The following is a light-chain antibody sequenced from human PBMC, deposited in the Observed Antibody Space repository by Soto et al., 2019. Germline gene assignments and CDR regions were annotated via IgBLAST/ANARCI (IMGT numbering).Light chain of an antibody. CDR3: SSYTSSGTYV. CDR1: SSDVGGYNY. Sequence: QSALTQSASVSGSPGQSITISCAGTSSDVGGYNYVSWYQQHPGKAPKLMIYDVINRPSGVSDRFSGSMSGNSASLTISGLQAQDEADYYRSSYTSSGTYVFGTGTKVTVL. J-gene: IGLJ1*01. CDR2: DVI. V-gene: IGLV2-14*03.